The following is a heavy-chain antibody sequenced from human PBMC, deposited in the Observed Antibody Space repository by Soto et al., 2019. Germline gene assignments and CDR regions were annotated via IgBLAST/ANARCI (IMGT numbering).Heavy chain of an antibody. D-gene: IGHD3-3*01. J-gene: IGHJ4*02. CDR2: VKSKAEGGTA. CDR1: GFSITNTW. Sequence: EVQLVESGGGLVQPGGSLRLSCAASGFSITNTWMHWVRQAPGKGLEGVGRVKSKAEGGTANYAAPVKGRFTVSRDDSKNTQYLQMNSLKMEDTAVYYCNSYPDFWGGHTPLWGQGTLVTVSS. V-gene: IGHV3-15*07. CDR3: NSYPDFWGGHTPL.